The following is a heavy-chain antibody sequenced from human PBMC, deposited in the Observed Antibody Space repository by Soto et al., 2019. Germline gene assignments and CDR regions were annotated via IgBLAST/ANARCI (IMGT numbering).Heavy chain of an antibody. CDR1: GGSISNSSYY. CDR2: IYYSGST. V-gene: IGHV4-39*01. J-gene: IGHJ5*02. Sequence: SETLSLTCTVSGGSISNSSYYWGWIRQPPGKGLEWIGSIYYSGSTYYNPSLKSRVTISLDTSKNQFSLKLSSVTAADTAVYYCAIHVRGKRLLDWLNWFDTWGQGTLVTVSS. CDR3: AIHVRGKRLLDWLNWFDT. D-gene: IGHD3-3*01.